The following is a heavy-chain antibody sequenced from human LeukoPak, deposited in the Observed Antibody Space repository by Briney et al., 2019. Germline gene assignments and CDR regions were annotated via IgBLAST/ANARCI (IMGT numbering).Heavy chain of an antibody. CDR3: AKDTSTISVSGTCFDY. V-gene: IGHV3-30*02. Sequence: GRSLRLSCAASGFTFSSYGMNWVRQAPGKGLEWVAFTRYDEDNKYYADSVKGRFTISRDNSKNTLYLQMNSLRAEDTAVYYCAKDTSTISVSGTCFDYWGQGTLVTVSS. J-gene: IGHJ4*02. CDR1: GFTFSSYG. CDR2: TRYDEDNK. D-gene: IGHD6-19*01.